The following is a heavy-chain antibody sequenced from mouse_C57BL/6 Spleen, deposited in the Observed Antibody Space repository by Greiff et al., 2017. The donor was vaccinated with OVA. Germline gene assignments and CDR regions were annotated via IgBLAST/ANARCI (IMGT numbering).Heavy chain of an antibody. CDR3: TRRATVVATRVYFDY. CDR1: GYTFTDYE. J-gene: IGHJ2*01. V-gene: IGHV1-15*01. D-gene: IGHD1-1*01. CDR2: IDPETGGT. Sequence: QVHVKQSGAELVRPGASVTLSCKASGYTFTDYEMHWVKQTPVHGLEWIGAIDPETGGTAYNQKFKGKAILTADKSSSTAYMELRSLTSEDSAVYYCTRRATVVATRVYFDYWGQGTTLTVSS.